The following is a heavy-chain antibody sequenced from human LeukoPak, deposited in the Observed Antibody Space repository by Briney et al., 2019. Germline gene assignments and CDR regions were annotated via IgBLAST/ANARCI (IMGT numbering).Heavy chain of an antibody. CDR1: GLTFSSYA. V-gene: IGHV3-23*01. J-gene: IGHJ4*02. Sequence: GGSLRLSCAASGLTFSSYAMSWVRQAPGKGLEWVSAISGSGDSTSYADSVKGRFTISRDNSKNTLYLQMYSLRAEDTAIYYCEKDLMTLVRGAVTRWGQGTLVTVSS. CDR3: EKDLMTLVRGAVTR. D-gene: IGHD3-10*01. CDR2: ISGSGDST.